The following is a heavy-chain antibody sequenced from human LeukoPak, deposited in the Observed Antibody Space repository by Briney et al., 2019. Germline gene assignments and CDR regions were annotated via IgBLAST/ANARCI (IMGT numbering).Heavy chain of an antibody. D-gene: IGHD3-22*01. Sequence: KVSCKASGYTFTSYGISWVRQAPGQGLEWMGRIIPFLGIANYAQKFQGRVTITADKSTSTAYMELSSLRSEDTAVYYCARAGLYYYDSSGYFDYWGQGTLVTVSS. V-gene: IGHV1-69*04. CDR3: ARAGLYYYDSSGYFDY. J-gene: IGHJ4*02. CDR2: IIPFLGIA. CDR1: GYTFTSYG.